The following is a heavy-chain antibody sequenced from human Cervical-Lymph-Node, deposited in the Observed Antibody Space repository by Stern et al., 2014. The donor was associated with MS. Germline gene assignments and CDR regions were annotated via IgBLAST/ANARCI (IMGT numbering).Heavy chain of an antibody. CDR1: GYSFTDYY. J-gene: IGHJ4*02. V-gene: IGHV1-2*02. CDR3: QAFPAY. Sequence: QLVQSGAEVKKPGASVKVSCRSSGYSFTDYYFHWVRQAPRQGLEWMGCINPSIGVTHYAQQFQGRVTMTRGSSMNTAYMEMSRLRSDDTAVYYCQAFPAYWGQGTLITVSS. CDR2: INPSIGVT.